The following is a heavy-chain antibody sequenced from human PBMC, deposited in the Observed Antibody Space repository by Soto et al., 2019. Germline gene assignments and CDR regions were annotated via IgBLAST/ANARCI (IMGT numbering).Heavy chain of an antibody. J-gene: IGHJ6*03. V-gene: IGHV3-33*01. Sequence: GGSLRLSCAASGFTFSSYGMHWVRQAPGKGLEWVAVIWYDGSNKYYADSVKGRFTISRDNSKNTLYLQMNSLRAEDTAVYYCARVGTGTREYSGYDYDENYYYYYYMDVWGKGTTVTVSS. CDR2: IWYDGSNK. D-gene: IGHD5-12*01. CDR1: GFTFSSYG. CDR3: ARVGTGTREYSGYDYDENYYYYYYMDV.